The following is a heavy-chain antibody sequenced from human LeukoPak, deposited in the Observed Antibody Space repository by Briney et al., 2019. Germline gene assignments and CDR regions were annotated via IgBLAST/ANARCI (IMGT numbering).Heavy chain of an antibody. CDR3: ARAYYYDSSGYPHGDAFDI. CDR2: ISAYNGNT. Sequence: GASVKVSCKASGYTFTSYGISWVRQAPGQGLEWMGWISAYNGNTSYAQKLQGRVTMTTDTSTSTAYMELGSLRSDDTAVYYCARAYYYDSSGYPHGDAFDIWGQGTMVTVSS. D-gene: IGHD3-22*01. CDR1: GYTFTSYG. V-gene: IGHV1-18*01. J-gene: IGHJ3*02.